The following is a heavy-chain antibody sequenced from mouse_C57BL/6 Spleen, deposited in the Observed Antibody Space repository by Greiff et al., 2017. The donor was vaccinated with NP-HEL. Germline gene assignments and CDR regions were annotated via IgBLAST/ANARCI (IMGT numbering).Heavy chain of an antibody. D-gene: IGHD1-1*01. CDR1: GYTFTDYN. V-gene: IGHV1-18*01. Sequence: EVQLQQPGAELVKPGASVTLPCKASGYTFTDYNMDWVKQSHGQGLEWIGDINPNNGGTTYNQKFKGKATLTVDKSSSTAYMELRSLTSEDTAVYYGANFSHCYGRSHDFDYWGQGTTLTVSS. CDR3: ANFSHCYGRSHDFDY. CDR2: INPNNGGT. J-gene: IGHJ2*01.